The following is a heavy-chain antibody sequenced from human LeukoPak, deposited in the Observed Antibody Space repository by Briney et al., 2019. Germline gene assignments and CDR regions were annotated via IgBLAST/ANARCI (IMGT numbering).Heavy chain of an antibody. J-gene: IGHJ4*02. D-gene: IGHD5-12*01. CDR1: GFTFSSYT. CDR2: ISYHGTNT. V-gene: IGHV3-30-3*01. CDR3: AGTLVATIGFDY. Sequence: PGRSLRLSCAASGFTFSSYTMHWVRQAPGKGLEWVAVISYHGTNTYYADSVKGRFTISRDNSKNTVSLQMNGLRAEDTAVYYCAGTLVATIGFDYWGQGTLVTVSS.